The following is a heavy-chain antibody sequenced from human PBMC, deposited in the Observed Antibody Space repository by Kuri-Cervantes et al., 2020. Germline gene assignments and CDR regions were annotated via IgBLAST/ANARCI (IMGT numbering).Heavy chain of an antibody. D-gene: IGHD2-2*01. V-gene: IGHV1-2*04. CDR3: AKEGVEYCSSTSCLSSFDY. CDR1: GYTFTGYY. Sequence: GGSLRLSCKASGYTFTGYYMHWVRQAPGQGLEWMGWINPNSGGTNYAQKFQGWVTMTRDTSISTAYMELSRLRSDDTAVYYCAKEGVEYCSSTSCLSSFDYWGQGTLVTVSS. CDR2: INPNSGGT. J-gene: IGHJ4*02.